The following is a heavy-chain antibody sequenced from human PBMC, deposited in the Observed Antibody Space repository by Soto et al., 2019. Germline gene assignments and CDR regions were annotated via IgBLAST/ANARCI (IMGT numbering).Heavy chain of an antibody. D-gene: IGHD6-13*01. Sequence: GWSLRLSCAASGFTFSRYAMSWVRQAPGKGLEWVSAISGSGGSTYYADSVKGRFTISRDNSKNTLYLQMNSLRAEDTAVYYCAKNPNISSWYFGYYGKDFWAQGTTVTVSS. V-gene: IGHV3-23*01. CDR1: GFTFSRYA. J-gene: IGHJ6*02. CDR2: ISGSGGST. CDR3: AKNPNISSWYFGYYGKDF.